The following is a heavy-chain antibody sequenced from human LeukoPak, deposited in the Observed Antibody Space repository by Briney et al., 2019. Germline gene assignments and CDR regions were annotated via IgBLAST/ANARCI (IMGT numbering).Heavy chain of an antibody. V-gene: IGHV1-69*04. J-gene: IGHJ5*02. CDR1: GGTFSSYA. CDR2: IIPILGRA. CDR3: ARDRGYSYGRPDNWFDP. D-gene: IGHD5-18*01. Sequence: SVKVSCKASGGTFSSYAISWVRQAPGQGLEWMGRIIPILGRANYAQKFQGRVTITADKSTSTAYMELSSLRSEDTAVYYCARDRGYSYGRPDNWFDPWGQGTLVTVSS.